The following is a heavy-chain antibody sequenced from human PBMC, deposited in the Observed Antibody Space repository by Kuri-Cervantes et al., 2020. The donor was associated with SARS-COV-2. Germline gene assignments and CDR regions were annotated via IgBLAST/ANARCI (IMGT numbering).Heavy chain of an antibody. J-gene: IGHJ6*03. Sequence: SVKVSCKASGGTFSSYAISWVRQAPGQGLEWMGGIIPIFGTANYAQKFQGRVTITTDESTSTAYMELSSLRSEDTAVYYCAREKWAAAAGIWYYYYYMDVWGKGTTVTVSS. CDR2: IIPIFGTA. D-gene: IGHD6-13*01. CDR1: GGTFSSYA. V-gene: IGHV1-69*05. CDR3: AREKWAAAAGIWYYYYYMDV.